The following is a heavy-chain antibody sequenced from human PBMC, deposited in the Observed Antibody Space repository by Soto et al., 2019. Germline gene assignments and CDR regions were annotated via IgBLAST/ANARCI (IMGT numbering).Heavy chain of an antibody. Sequence: SETLSLTCTVSGGSISSSSYYWGWIRQPPGKGLEWIGSIYYSGSTYYNPSLKSRVTISVDTSKNQFSLKLSSVTAADTAVYYCARSDVLLWFGELKDYYYGMDVWGQGTTVTVSS. D-gene: IGHD3-10*01. CDR2: IYYSGST. CDR1: GGSISSSSYY. J-gene: IGHJ6*02. V-gene: IGHV4-39*01. CDR3: ARSDVLLWFGELKDYYYGMDV.